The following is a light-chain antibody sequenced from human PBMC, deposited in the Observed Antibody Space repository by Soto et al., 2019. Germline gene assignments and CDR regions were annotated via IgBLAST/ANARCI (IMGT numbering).Light chain of an antibody. J-gene: IGKJ2*01. V-gene: IGKV1-12*01. CDR2: AAS. Sequence: DIQMTQSPSSVSASVGDRVTITCRASQGINNWLAWYRQKPGKAPKLLIYAASSLQSGVPSRFSGSGSGTDFTLTISSLQPEDFATYYCQQANSFPYTFGQGTKLEIK. CDR1: QGINNW. CDR3: QQANSFPYT.